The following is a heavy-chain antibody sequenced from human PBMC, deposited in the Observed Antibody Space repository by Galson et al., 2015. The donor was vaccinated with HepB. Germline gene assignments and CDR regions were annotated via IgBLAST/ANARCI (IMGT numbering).Heavy chain of an antibody. CDR2: IYNSGST. Sequence: SEPLSLTCTVSGGSISSYYWSWIRQPPGKGLEWIGYIYNSGSTNYNPSLRSRVTISVDTSKNRFSLKLNSVTAADTAVYYCARSPGMTGFRSGYLNWFDPWGQGTLVTVSS. J-gene: IGHJ5*02. CDR3: ARSPGMTGFRSGYLNWFDP. D-gene: IGHD3-3*01. V-gene: IGHV4-59*01. CDR1: GGSISSYY.